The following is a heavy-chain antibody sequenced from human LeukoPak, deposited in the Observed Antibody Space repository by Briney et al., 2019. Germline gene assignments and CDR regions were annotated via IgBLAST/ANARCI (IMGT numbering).Heavy chain of an antibody. Sequence: ASVKVSCKASGYTFTSYGISWVRQAPGQGLECMGWISAYNGNTNYAQKLQGRVTMTTDTSTSTAYMELRSLRSDDTAVYYCARDIGPYYYDSSGYYFDYWGQGTLVTVSS. V-gene: IGHV1-18*01. D-gene: IGHD3-22*01. J-gene: IGHJ4*02. CDR3: ARDIGPYYYDSSGYYFDY. CDR1: GYTFTSYG. CDR2: ISAYNGNT.